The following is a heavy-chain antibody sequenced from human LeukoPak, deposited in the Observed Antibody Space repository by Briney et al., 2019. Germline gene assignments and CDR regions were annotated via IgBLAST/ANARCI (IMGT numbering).Heavy chain of an antibody. V-gene: IGHV4-38-2*02. CDR3: ARERRIGRHLDNWFDP. J-gene: IGHJ5*02. Sequence: SETLSLTCTVSGYSISSGYYWGWIRQPPGKGLEGIGSIYHSESTHYNPSLESRATISVDTSKNRFSLKLTSVTAADTAVYYCARERRIGRHLDNWFDPWGQGILVTVSS. D-gene: IGHD2-15*01. CDR1: GYSISSGYY. CDR2: IYHSEST.